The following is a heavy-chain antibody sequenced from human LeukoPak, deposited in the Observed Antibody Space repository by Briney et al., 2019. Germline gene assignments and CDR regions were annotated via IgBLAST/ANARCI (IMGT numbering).Heavy chain of an antibody. CDR3: ARDFGSGITMIVVGYDAFDI. J-gene: IGHJ3*02. D-gene: IGHD3-22*01. Sequence: GASVKVSCKASGYTFTSYYMHWVRQAPGQGLEWMGIINPSGGSTSYAQKFQGRVTMTRDMSTSTVYMELSSLRSEDTAVYYCARDFGSGITMIVVGYDAFDIWGQGTMVTVSS. V-gene: IGHV1-46*01. CDR2: INPSGGST. CDR1: GYTFTSYY.